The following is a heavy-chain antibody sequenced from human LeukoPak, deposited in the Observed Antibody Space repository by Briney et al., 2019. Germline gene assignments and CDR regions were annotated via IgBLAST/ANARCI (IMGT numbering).Heavy chain of an antibody. D-gene: IGHD3-10*01. CDR1: GFTFTRFW. V-gene: IGHV3-74*01. CDR2: INVEGTTT. J-gene: IGHJ4*02. Sequence: GGSLRLSCAGSGFTFTRFWMHWVRQAPGKGLVWVSRINVEGTTTTYADSVAGRFTISRDENTLYLQMNHLRVDDTAVYYCTRGGDAPFDYWGQGTLVTVSS. CDR3: TRGGDAPFDY.